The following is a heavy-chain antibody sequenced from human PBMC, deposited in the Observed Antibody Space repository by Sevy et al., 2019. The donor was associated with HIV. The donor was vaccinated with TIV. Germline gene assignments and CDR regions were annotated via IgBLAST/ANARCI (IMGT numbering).Heavy chain of an antibody. D-gene: IGHD2-2*01. CDR2: INESGIT. CDR3: ARSPPVVVVPGAPSWFDP. CDR1: DGSFSGYY. V-gene: IGHV4-34*01. J-gene: IGHJ5*02. Sequence: SETLSLTCAVHDGSFSGYYWNWIRQLPGKGLEWIGEINESGITYYNPSLKSRVTISVETSKKQFCLKLNSVTAADTAVYFCARSPPVVVVPGAPSWFDPWGQGTLVTVSS.